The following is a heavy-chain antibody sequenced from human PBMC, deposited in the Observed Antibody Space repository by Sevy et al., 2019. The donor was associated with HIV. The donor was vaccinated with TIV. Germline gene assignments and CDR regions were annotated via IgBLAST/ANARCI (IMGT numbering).Heavy chain of an antibody. CDR3: TRHTYYYDSSGYYFAYYYGMDV. Sequence: GGSLRLSCAASGFTFSGSAMHWVRQASGKGLEWVGRSRSKANSYATAYAASVKGRFTISRDDSKNTAYLQMNSLKTEDTAVYYCTRHTYYYDSSGYYFAYYYGMDVWGQGTTVTVSS. J-gene: IGHJ6*02. CDR1: GFTFSGSA. V-gene: IGHV3-73*01. D-gene: IGHD3-22*01. CDR2: SRSKANSYAT.